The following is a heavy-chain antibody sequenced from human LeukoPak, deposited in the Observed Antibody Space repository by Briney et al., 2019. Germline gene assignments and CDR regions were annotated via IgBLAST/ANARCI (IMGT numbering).Heavy chain of an antibody. D-gene: IGHD2-2*02. V-gene: IGHV3-7*01. Sequence: PGGSLRLSCAASGFTFSSYWMSWVRQAPGKGLEWVANIKQDGSEKYYVDSVKGRFTISRDNAKNSLYLQMNSLRAEDTAVYYCARMYCSSTSCYTDAFDIWGQGTMVTVSS. J-gene: IGHJ3*02. CDR3: ARMYCSSTSCYTDAFDI. CDR1: GFTFSSYW. CDR2: IKQDGSEK.